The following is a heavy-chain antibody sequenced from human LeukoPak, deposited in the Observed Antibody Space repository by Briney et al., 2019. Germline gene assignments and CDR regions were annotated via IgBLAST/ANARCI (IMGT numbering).Heavy chain of an antibody. CDR2: ISAYNGNT. CDR3: ARDLAVPAAMAWGWWFDP. V-gene: IGHV1-18*01. CDR1: GYTFTSYG. J-gene: IGHJ5*02. Sequence: ASVKVSCKASGYTFTSYGISWVRQAPGQGLEWMGWISAYNGNTNYAQELQGRVTMTTDTSTSTAYMELRSLRSDDTAVYYCARDLAVPAAMAWGWWFDPWGQGTLVTVSS. D-gene: IGHD2-2*01.